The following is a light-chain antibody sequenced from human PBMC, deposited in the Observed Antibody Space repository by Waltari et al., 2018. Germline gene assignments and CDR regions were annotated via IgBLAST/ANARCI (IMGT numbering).Light chain of an antibody. CDR2: GAS. CDR1: QSVSRS. V-gene: IGKV3-20*01. Sequence: IVLTQSPGTLSLSPGERATLSCRDSQSVSRSLAWCQQKPGQAPKLLIYGASTRATGIPDRFTGSGSGTDFSLTISSLEPEDFAIYFCQHYVRLPATFGQGTKVEIK. CDR3: QHYVRLPAT. J-gene: IGKJ1*01.